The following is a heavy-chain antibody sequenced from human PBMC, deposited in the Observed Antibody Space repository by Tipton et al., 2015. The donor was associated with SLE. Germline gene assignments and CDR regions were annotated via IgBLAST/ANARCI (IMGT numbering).Heavy chain of an antibody. D-gene: IGHD4-11*01. CDR1: GGSFSGYY. J-gene: IGHJ4*02. Sequence: TLSLTCAVYGGSFSGYYWSWIRQPPGKGLEWIGEINHSGSTNYNPSLKSRVTISVDTSKNQFSLKLSSVTAADTAVYYCARGGQFFDYWGQGTLVTVSS. V-gene: IGHV4-34*01. CDR3: ARGGQFFDY. CDR2: INHSGST.